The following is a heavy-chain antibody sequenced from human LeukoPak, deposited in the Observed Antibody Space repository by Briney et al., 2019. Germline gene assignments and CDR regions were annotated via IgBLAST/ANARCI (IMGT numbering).Heavy chain of an antibody. J-gene: IGHJ4*02. CDR1: GFTFSSYG. CDR3: ARDLRQWLVGGYFDY. Sequence: PGRSLRLSCAASGFTFSSYGMHWVSQARGKGLEWVAVIWYDGSNKYYADSVKGRFTISRDNSKNTLYLQMNSLRAEDTAVYYCARDLRQWLVGGYFDYWGQGTLVTVSS. V-gene: IGHV3-33*01. CDR2: IWYDGSNK. D-gene: IGHD6-19*01.